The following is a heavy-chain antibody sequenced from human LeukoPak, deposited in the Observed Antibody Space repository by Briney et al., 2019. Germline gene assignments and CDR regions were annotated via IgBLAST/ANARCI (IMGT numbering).Heavy chain of an antibody. Sequence: ASVKASCKASGGTFSSYAISWVRQAPGQGLEWMGGIIPIFGTANYAQKFQGRVTITADESTSTAYMELSSLRSEDTAVYYCAREYCGGDCYPYYFDYWGQGTLVTVSS. J-gene: IGHJ4*02. V-gene: IGHV1-69*13. CDR3: AREYCGGDCYPYYFDY. CDR1: GGTFSSYA. D-gene: IGHD2-21*02. CDR2: IIPIFGTA.